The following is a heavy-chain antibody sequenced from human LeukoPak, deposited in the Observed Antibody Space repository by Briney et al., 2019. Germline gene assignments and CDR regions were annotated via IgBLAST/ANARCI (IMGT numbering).Heavy chain of an antibody. Sequence: SETLSLTCAVYGGSFSGYYWNWIRQPPGKGLEWIGEINQSGSTNYNPSLKSRVTISFDTSKNQFSLKLSSVTAADTAVYYCARDRYYYDSSARYFDYWGQGTLVTVSS. CDR1: GGSFSGYY. CDR2: INQSGST. J-gene: IGHJ4*02. V-gene: IGHV4-34*01. D-gene: IGHD3-22*01. CDR3: ARDRYYYDSSARYFDY.